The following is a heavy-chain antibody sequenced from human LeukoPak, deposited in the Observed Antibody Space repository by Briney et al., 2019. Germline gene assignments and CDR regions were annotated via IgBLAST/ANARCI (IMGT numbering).Heavy chain of an antibody. D-gene: IGHD6-19*01. CDR1: GGTFSSYA. CDR2: IIPILGIA. Sequence: GAAVNVSCKASGGTFSSYAISWVRQAPGQGPEWMGRIIPILGIANYAQKFQGRVTITADKSTSTAYMELSSLRSEDTAVYYCASVLSGIAVAGSFDPWGQGTLVTVSS. J-gene: IGHJ5*02. V-gene: IGHV1-69*04. CDR3: ASVLSGIAVAGSFDP.